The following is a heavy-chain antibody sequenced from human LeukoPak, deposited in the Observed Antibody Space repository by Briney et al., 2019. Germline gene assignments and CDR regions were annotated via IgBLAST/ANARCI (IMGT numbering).Heavy chain of an antibody. D-gene: IGHD5-12*01. J-gene: IGHJ5*02. Sequence: SQTLSLTCTVSGGSISSGGHYWSWIRQHPGKGLEWIGYIYYSGSTYYNPSLKSRVTISVDTSKNQFSLKLSSVTAADTAVYYCASEVIVATIWGNWFDPWGQGTLVTVSS. CDR2: IYYSGST. CDR1: GGSISSGGHY. V-gene: IGHV4-31*03. CDR3: ASEVIVATIWGNWFDP.